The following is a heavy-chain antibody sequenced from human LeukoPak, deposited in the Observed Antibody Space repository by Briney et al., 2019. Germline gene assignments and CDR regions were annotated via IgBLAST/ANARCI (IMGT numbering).Heavy chain of an antibody. V-gene: IGHV3-7*01. Sequence: AGSLRLSCAASGFTFSSYWMSWVRQAPGKGLEWVANMNRDGSEKNYVDSIKGRFTISRDNAANSLYLQMNSLRVEDTAAYYCARDGGIIRFGGQDVWGQGTTVIVS. D-gene: IGHD3-16*01. J-gene: IGHJ6*02. CDR3: ARDGGIIRFGGQDV. CDR2: MNRDGSEK. CDR1: GFTFSSYW.